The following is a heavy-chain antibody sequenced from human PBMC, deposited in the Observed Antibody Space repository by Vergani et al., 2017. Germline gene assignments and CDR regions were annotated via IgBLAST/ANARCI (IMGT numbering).Heavy chain of an antibody. J-gene: IGHJ4*02. V-gene: IGHV3-74*01. CDR1: GFTFSSYW. CDR2: INSDGSRV. Sequence: EVQLVESGGGLVQPGRSLSLSCAASGFTFSSYWMHWVRQSPGKGLGWVSRINSDGSRVNYADSVKGRFTISRDNAKNTLYLQMNSLRAEDTAVYYCAREVGNYRFYNFDHWGQGTLVTVSS. D-gene: IGHD3-3*01. CDR3: AREVGNYRFYNFDH.